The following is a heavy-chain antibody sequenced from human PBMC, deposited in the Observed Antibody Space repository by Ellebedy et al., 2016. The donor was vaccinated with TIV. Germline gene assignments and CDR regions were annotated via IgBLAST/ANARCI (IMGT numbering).Heavy chain of an antibody. V-gene: IGHV3-15*01. CDR3: TTGIVVVLTYGMEV. D-gene: IGHD2-2*01. CDR2: IKSKTDGGTT. Sequence: GESLKISXAASGFTFSNAWMSWVRQAPGKGLEWVGRIKSKTDGGTTDYAAPVKGRFTISRDDSKNTLYLQMNSLKTEDTAVYYCTTGIVVVLTYGMEVWGQGTTVTVSS. J-gene: IGHJ6*02. CDR1: GFTFSNAW.